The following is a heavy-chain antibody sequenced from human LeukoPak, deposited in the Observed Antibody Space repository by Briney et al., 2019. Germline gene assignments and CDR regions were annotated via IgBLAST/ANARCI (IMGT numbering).Heavy chain of an antibody. D-gene: IGHD2-15*01. CDR1: GFTFRRYA. CDR2: LSFDETYK. J-gene: IGHJ4*02. V-gene: IGHV3-30*01. Sequence: PGRSLRLSCAASGFTFRRYAMHWVRQAPGKGLKWVAALSFDETYKFYADSVKGRFIISRDNSNNTLSLEMNSLRTEDTAVYFCARGKGGPFKYWGQGTLVTVSS. CDR3: ARGKGGPFKY.